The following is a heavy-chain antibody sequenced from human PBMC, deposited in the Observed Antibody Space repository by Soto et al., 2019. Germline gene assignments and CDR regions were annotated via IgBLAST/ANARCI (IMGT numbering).Heavy chain of an antibody. CDR2: ISYDGSNK. V-gene: IGHV3-30*18. D-gene: IGHD6-19*01. Sequence: GGSLRLSCAPSGFTFSSYGMHWVRQAPGKGLEWVAVISYDGSNKYYADSVQGRFTISRDNSKNTLYLQMNSMRAEDTAVYYCAKDRSYSTGWLKVDYWGQGTLVTVSS. CDR1: GFTFSSYG. J-gene: IGHJ4*02. CDR3: AKDRSYSTGWLKVDY.